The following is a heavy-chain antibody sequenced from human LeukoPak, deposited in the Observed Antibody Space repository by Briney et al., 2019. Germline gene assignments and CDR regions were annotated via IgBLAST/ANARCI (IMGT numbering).Heavy chain of an antibody. CDR1: GFTFSSYA. CDR3: AKPIPSWGTYFDY. J-gene: IGHJ4*02. Sequence: GGSLRLSCAASGFTFSSYAMSWVRQAPGKGLEWVAFIRYDGSNKYYADSVKGRFTISRDNSKNTLYLQMNSLRAEDTAVYYCAKPIPSWGTYFDYWGQGTLVTVSS. D-gene: IGHD3-16*01. CDR2: IRYDGSNK. V-gene: IGHV3-30*02.